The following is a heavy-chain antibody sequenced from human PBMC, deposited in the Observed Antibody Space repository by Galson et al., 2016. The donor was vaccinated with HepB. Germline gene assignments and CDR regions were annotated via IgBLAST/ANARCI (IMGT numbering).Heavy chain of an antibody. Sequence: SLRLSCAASGFIVSSNFMSWVRQAPGKGPEWVSVMYSSGSRYYADSLKGRLTISRDNSKNTIDLQMYSLRVDDTAVYYCVRGEGDVWGQGTTVTVSS. J-gene: IGHJ6*02. CDR2: MYSSGSR. CDR3: VRGEGDV. CDR1: GFIVSSNF. V-gene: IGHV3-53*01.